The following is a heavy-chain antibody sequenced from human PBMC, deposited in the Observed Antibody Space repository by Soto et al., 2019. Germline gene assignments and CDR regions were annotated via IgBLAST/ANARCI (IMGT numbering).Heavy chain of an antibody. D-gene: IGHD2-2*01. V-gene: IGHV6-1*01. CDR3: AREDCSSTSCYQYYYGMDV. CDR2: TYYRSKWYN. J-gene: IGHJ6*02. CDR1: GDSVSSNSAA. Sequence: PSQTLSLPCAISGDSVSSNSAAWNWIRQSPSRGLEWLGRTYYRSKWYNDYAVSVKSRITINPDTSKNQFSLQLNSVTPEDTAVYYCAREDCSSTSCYQYYYGMDVWGQGTTVTVSS.